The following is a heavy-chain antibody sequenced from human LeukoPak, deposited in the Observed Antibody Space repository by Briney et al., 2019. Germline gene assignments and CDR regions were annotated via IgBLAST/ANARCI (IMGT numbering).Heavy chain of an antibody. D-gene: IGHD1-26*01. CDR2: IYTSGST. Sequence: SETLSLTCTVSGGSISSYYWSWIRQPAGKGLDWIGRIYTSGSTNYNPSLKSRVTISVDTSKNQFSLKLSSVTAADTAVYYCARGRVGATDTYFDYWGQGTLVTVSS. CDR3: ARGRVGATDTYFDY. CDR1: GGSISSYY. J-gene: IGHJ4*02. V-gene: IGHV4-4*07.